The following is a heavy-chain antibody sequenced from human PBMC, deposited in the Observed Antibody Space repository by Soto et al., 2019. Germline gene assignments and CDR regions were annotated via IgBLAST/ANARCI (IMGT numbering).Heavy chain of an antibody. V-gene: IGHV4-59*01. CDR3: GRALNYGDYDVAFNI. D-gene: IGHD4-17*01. Sequence: PSETLSLTCTVSGGSISSYYWSWIRQPPGKGLEWIGYIYYSGSTNYNPSLKSRVTISVDTSKNQFSLKLSSVTAADTAVYYCGRALNYGDYDVAFNIWGQGTRVTVSS. CDR2: IYYSGST. CDR1: GGSISSYY. J-gene: IGHJ3*02.